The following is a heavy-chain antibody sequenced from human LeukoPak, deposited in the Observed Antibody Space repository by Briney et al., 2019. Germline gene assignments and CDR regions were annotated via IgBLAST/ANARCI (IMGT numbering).Heavy chain of an antibody. CDR1: GCSISSYH. J-gene: IGHJ4*02. CDR3: ARHSSGYLSYFDY. CDR2: IYYRWSP. Sequence: SETLSLTCTVSGCSISSYHWSWIRQPPGKGLDWIGYIYYRWSPNYDSPLKSRITISLDKSKTQSSLKVSSVTAADTAVYYCARHSSGYLSYFDYWGQGTLVPVS. V-gene: IGHV4-59*08. D-gene: IGHD3-22*01.